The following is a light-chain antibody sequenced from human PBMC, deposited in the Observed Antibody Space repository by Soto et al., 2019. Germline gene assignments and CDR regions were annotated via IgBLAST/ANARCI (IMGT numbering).Light chain of an antibody. CDR2: AAS. CDR1: QVISTS. Sequence: DIQMTQSPSTLFASVGESVTITCRASQVISTSLAWYQVKPGKAPKPLIYAASTLESGVPSRFSATVSGTEFSLTITTLQPEDFATYYCQQLFDSPITVGQGTRLEIK. V-gene: IGKV1-9*01. CDR3: QQLFDSPIT. J-gene: IGKJ5*01.